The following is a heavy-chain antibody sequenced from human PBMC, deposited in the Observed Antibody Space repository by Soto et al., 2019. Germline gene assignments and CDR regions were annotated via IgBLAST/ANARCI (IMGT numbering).Heavy chain of an antibody. CDR1: GFSLSTSGVG. CDR2: IYWDDDK. D-gene: IGHD2-2*01. Sequence: PTLVNPTQTLTLTCTFSGFSLSTSGVGVGWIRQPPGKALEWLALIYWDDDKRYSPSLKSRLTITKDTSKNQVVLTMTNMDPVDTATYYCAHRPRDIVVVPAAPYFDYWGQGTLVTVSS. CDR3: AHRPRDIVVVPAAPYFDY. V-gene: IGHV2-5*02. J-gene: IGHJ4*02.